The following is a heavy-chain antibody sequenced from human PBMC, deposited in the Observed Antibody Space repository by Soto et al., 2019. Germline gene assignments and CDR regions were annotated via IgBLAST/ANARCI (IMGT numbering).Heavy chain of an antibody. CDR3: ARAGTTGFFDY. CDR1: GFTFSSYD. CDR2: IGTAGDT. V-gene: IGHV3-13*04. J-gene: IGHJ4*02. Sequence: GGSLRLSCAASGFTFSSYDMHWARQATGKGLEWVSAIGTAGDTYYPGSVKGRFTISRENAKNSLYLQMNSLRAGDTAVYYCARAGTTGFFDYWGQGTLVTVSS. D-gene: IGHD1-1*01.